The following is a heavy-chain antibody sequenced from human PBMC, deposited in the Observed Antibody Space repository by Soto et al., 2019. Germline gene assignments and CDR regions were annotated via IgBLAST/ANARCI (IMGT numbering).Heavy chain of an antibody. CDR2: ISRSGIST. V-gene: IGHV3-23*01. CDR3: AKEPVGPDWYFDL. J-gene: IGHJ2*01. CDR1: GFTFRSYA. Sequence: DVQLLESGGGLVQPGGSLRLSCAASGFTFRSYAMSWVRQAPGKGLEWVSGISRSGISTHYADSVKGRFTVSRDNSKNTLYLQMNSLRAEDPAVSNCAKEPVGPDWYFDLWGRGTLVTVSS.